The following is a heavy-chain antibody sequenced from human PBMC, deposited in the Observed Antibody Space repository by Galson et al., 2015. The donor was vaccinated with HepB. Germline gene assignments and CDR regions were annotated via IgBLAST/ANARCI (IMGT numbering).Heavy chain of an antibody. CDR1: GYTFTSYA. J-gene: IGHJ3*02. CDR3: ARWDSSALGEDAFDI. D-gene: IGHD3-22*01. CDR2: INAGNGNT. V-gene: IGHV1-3*01. Sequence: SVKVSCKASGYTFTSYAMHWVRQAPGQRLEWMGWINAGNGNTKYSQKFQGRVTITRDTSASTAYMELSSLRSEDTAVYYCARWDSSALGEDAFDIWGQGTMVTVSS.